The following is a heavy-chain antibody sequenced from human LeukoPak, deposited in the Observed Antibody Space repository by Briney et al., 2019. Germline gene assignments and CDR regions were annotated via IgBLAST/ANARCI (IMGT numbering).Heavy chain of an antibody. D-gene: IGHD3-10*01. CDR2: ISTYNGNT. J-gene: IGHJ4*02. Sequence: ASVKVSFKASGYTFTSYGISWVRQAPGQGLEWMGWISTYNGNTNYVQKLQGRVTMTTDTSTTTAYMELRSLRSDDTAVYYCARSTGELLEGYWGQGTLVTVSS. CDR1: GYTFTSYG. CDR3: ARSTGELLEGY. V-gene: IGHV1-18*04.